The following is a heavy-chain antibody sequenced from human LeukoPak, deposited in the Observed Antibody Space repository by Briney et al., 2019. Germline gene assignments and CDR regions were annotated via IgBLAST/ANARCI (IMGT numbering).Heavy chain of an antibody. Sequence: GGSLRLSCAASGFTFSSYAMSWVRQAPGKGLEWVSAISGSGGSTYYADSVKGRFTISRDNSKNTLYLQMNSLRAEDTAVYYCAKPDRASITMIVVVITFDYWGQGTPVTVSS. CDR2: ISGSGGST. V-gene: IGHV3-23*01. CDR1: GFTFSSYA. D-gene: IGHD3-22*01. CDR3: AKPDRASITMIVVVITFDY. J-gene: IGHJ4*02.